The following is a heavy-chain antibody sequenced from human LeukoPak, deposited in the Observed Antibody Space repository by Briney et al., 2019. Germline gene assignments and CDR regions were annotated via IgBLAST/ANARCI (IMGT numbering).Heavy chain of an antibody. V-gene: IGHV4-39*05. CDR2: IYYSGST. CDR1: GGSISSSGYY. J-gene: IGHJ4*02. CDR3: ASLLLQDGDAH. D-gene: IGHD4-17*01. Sequence: SETPSLTCTVSGGSISSSGYYWGWIRQPPGKGLQWIGSIYYSGSTYYNPSLKSRVTISVDTSKNQFSLRLTSVTAADTAIYYCASLLLQDGDAHWGQGILVTVSS.